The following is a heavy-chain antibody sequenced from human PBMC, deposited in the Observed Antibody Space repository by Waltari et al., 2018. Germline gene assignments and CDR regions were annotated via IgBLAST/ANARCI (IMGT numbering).Heavy chain of an antibody. CDR1: GGSFSGYY. J-gene: IGHJ4*02. CDR2: INHSGST. CDR3: ARASGWYGGYYFDY. Sequence: QVQLQQWGAGLLKPSETLSLTCAVYGGSFSGYYWSWIPQPPGKGLEWIGEINHSGSTNYNPSLKSRVTISVDTSKNQFSLKLSSVTAADTAVYYCARASGWYGGYYFDYWGQGTLVTVSS. D-gene: IGHD6-19*01. V-gene: IGHV4-34*01.